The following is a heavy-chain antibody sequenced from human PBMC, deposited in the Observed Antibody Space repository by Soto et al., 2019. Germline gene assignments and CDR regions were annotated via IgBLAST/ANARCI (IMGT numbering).Heavy chain of an antibody. CDR3: AASASSSWIYYYYYYGMEV. CDR2: IVVGSGNT. V-gene: IGHV1-58*01. J-gene: IGHJ6*01. D-gene: IGHD6-13*01. Sequence: VASVKVSCKASGFTFTSSAVQWVRQARGQRLEWIGWIVVGSGNTNYAQKFQERVTITRDMSTSTAYMELSSLRSEDTAVYYCAASASSSWIYYYYYYGMEVWGQGTTVTVSS. CDR1: GFTFTSSA.